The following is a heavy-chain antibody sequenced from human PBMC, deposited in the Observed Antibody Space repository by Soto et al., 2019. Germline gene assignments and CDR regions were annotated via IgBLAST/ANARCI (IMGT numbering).Heavy chain of an antibody. J-gene: IGHJ6*02. Sequence: AAVKVSCKACGCTFTSYGISWVRQAPGQGLEWMGWISAYNGNTNYAQKLQGRVTMTTDTSTSTAYMELRSLRSDDTAVYYCARDFSVVLRYFDWLSNGMDVWGQGTTVTVSS. CDR1: GCTFTSYG. D-gene: IGHD3-9*01. CDR3: ARDFSVVLRYFDWLSNGMDV. V-gene: IGHV1-18*04. CDR2: ISAYNGNT.